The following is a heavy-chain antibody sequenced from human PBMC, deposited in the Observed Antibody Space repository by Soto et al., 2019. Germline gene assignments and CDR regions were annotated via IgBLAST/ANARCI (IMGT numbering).Heavy chain of an antibody. D-gene: IGHD3-22*01. CDR2: IDPSDSQT. CDR1: GYSLAGYW. J-gene: IGHJ4*02. CDR3: ARQIYDSDTGPNFQYYFDS. Sequence: PGESLKISCKGSGYSLAGYWITWVRQKPGKGPEWMGRIDPSDSQTHYSPSSRGHVTISATKSITTVFLQWGSLRASDTAMYYCARQIYDSDTGPNFQYYFDSWGQGTPVTVSS. V-gene: IGHV5-10-1*01.